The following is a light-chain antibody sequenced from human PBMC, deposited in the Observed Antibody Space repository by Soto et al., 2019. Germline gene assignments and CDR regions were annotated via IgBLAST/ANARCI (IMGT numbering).Light chain of an antibody. CDR1: SSDVGNYNL. J-gene: IGLJ1*01. CDR3: CSYAGGSPLGV. V-gene: IGLV2-23*02. CDR2: EAS. Sequence: SLLTQPASGSGSAGQSSTISCTGTSSDVGNYNLVSWYQQHPGKAPKLMIYEASKRPSGVSNRFSASKSGITASLTISGLQAEDEADYYCCSYAGGSPLGVFGTGTKVTVL.